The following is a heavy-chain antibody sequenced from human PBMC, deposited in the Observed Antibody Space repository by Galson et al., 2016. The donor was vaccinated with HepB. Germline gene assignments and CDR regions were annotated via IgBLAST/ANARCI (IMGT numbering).Heavy chain of an antibody. CDR1: GFSFSRYW. V-gene: IGHV3-74*01. J-gene: IGHJ4*02. D-gene: IGHD5-18*01. Sequence: SLRLSCAASGFSFSRYWMHWVRQAPGKGLVCVSRINKDGSSPSYADSVKGRFTISRDNAKNTLYLQMNSLRAEDTAVYYCAKDRLGLQLWFIFHYWGQGTLVTGPS. CDR3: AKDRLGLQLWFIFHY. CDR2: INKDGSSP.